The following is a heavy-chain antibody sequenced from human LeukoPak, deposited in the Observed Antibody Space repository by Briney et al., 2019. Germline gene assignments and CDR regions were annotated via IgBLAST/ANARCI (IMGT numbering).Heavy chain of an antibody. J-gene: IGHJ6*03. CDR2: LSYDGNNK. D-gene: IGHD2-21*01. Sequence: GGSLRLSCAASGFIFSSYAMHWVRQAPGKGLEWVAILSYDGNNKYYADSVKGRFTIFRDNSKNALYLQMNSLRAEDTAVYYCARDKDCVRYYYMDVWGKGTTVTVSS. V-gene: IGHV3-30*04. CDR1: GFIFSSYA. CDR3: ARDKDCVRYYYMDV.